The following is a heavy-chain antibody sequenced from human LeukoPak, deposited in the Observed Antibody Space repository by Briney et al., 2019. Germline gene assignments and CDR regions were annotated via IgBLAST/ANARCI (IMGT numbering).Heavy chain of an antibody. CDR1: GGSFSGYY. CDR3: ARGGGYCSGGSCYDDY. Sequence: SETLSLTCAVYGGSFSGYYWSWIRQPPGKGLEWMGEVNHSGSNNYNPSLKSRVTISVDTSKNQFSLKLSSVTAADTAVYYCARGGGYCSGGSCYDDYWGQGTLVTVSS. CDR2: VNHSGSN. D-gene: IGHD2-15*01. V-gene: IGHV4-34*01. J-gene: IGHJ4*02.